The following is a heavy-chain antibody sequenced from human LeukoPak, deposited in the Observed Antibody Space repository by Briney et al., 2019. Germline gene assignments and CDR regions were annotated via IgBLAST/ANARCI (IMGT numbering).Heavy chain of an antibody. J-gene: IGHJ4*02. Sequence: GGSLRLSCAASGFTFRSYWMSWVRQAPGKGLEWVARIKSKTAGGTTDYAAPEKGRFTISRDDSKNTLYLQMNSLETEDTAVYYCTYSYTSGWYGPFDYWGQGTLVTVSS. V-gene: IGHV3-15*01. CDR2: IKSKTAGGTT. CDR1: GFTFRSYW. CDR3: TYSYTSGWYGPFDY. D-gene: IGHD6-19*01.